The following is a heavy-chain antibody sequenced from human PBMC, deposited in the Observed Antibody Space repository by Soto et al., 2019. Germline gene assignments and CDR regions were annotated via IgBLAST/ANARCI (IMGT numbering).Heavy chain of an antibody. V-gene: IGHV4-39*01. D-gene: IGHD3-9*01. CDR2: IYYSGST. J-gene: IGHJ6*02. Sequence: SETLSLTCTVSGGSISSSSYYWGWIRQPPGKGLELIGSIYYSGSTYYNPSLKSRVTISVDTSKNQFSLKLSSVTAADTAVYYCARLSHRYFDWFPKDYYYGMDVWGQGTTVTVSS. CDR1: GGSISSSSYY. CDR3: ARLSHRYFDWFPKDYYYGMDV.